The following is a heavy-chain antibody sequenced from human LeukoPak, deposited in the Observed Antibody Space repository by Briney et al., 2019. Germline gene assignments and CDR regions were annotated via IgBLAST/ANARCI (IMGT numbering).Heavy chain of an antibody. CDR3: ASPMWDTAIHDY. V-gene: IGHV3-74*01. CDR2: INSDGSIT. J-gene: IGHJ4*02. CDR1: GFTFSSHW. Sequence: GGSLRLSCAASGFTFSSHWMHWVRQAPGKGLVWVSRINSDGSITSYADSVKGRFTISRDNAKDTLYLQMNSLRAEDAAVYYCASPMWDTAIHDYWGQGTLVTVFS. D-gene: IGHD5-18*01.